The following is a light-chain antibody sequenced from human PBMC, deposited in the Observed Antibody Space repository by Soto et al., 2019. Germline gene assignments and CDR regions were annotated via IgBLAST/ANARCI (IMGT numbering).Light chain of an antibody. V-gene: IGLV1-40*01. Sequence: QSVMTHPPAGSRAPGERVTIACTGSSSNIGAGYDVHWYQQLRGSAPKLLIYGNSNPPSGVPGRFSGSNSAASGSVAITGLHAEDEPDYYCRPYDSCLSGSGVFATGTKVTVL. CDR2: GNS. CDR3: RPYDSCLSGSGV. CDR1: SSNIGAGYD. J-gene: IGLJ1*01.